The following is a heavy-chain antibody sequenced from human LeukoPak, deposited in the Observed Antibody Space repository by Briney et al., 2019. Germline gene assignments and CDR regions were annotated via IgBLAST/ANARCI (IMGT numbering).Heavy chain of an antibody. CDR2: ISAYNGNT. J-gene: IGHJ4*02. D-gene: IGHD3-9*01. V-gene: IGHV1-18*01. CDR3: TRVGDILTGYPYYFDY. Sequence: GASVKVSCKASGYTFTSYGISWVRQAPGQGLEWMGWISAYNGNTNYAQKFQGRVTMTTDTSTSTAYMELRSLRSDDTAVCYCTRVGDILTGYPYYFDYWGQGTLVTVSS. CDR1: GYTFTSYG.